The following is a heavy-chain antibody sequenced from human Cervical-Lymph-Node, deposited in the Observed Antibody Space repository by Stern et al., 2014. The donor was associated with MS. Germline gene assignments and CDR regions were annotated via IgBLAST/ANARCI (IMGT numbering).Heavy chain of an antibody. CDR3: ARDLGYSYGTDYYGMDV. CDR1: GGSISSGGYY. V-gene: IGHV4-31*03. J-gene: IGHJ6*02. Sequence: VQLQESGPGLVKPSQTLSLTCTVSGGSISSGGYYGSWIRQHPGKGLEWIGYIYYSGSTYYNPSLKSRVTISVDTSKNQFSLKLSSVTAADTAVYYCARDLGYSYGTDYYGMDVWGQGTTVTVSS. D-gene: IGHD5-18*01. CDR2: IYYSGST.